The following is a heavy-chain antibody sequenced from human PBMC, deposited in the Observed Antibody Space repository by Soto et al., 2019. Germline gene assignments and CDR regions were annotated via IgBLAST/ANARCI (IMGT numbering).Heavy chain of an antibody. CDR1: GFSLSTSGVG. V-gene: IGHV2-5*02. CDR3: AHKLTIFGPYFDY. D-gene: IGHD3-3*01. Sequence: QITLKESGPTLVKPTQTLTLTCTSSGFSLSTSGVGVTWIRQPPGKALEGLALIYWDDDKRYNPSLKSRVTITKDTSNNRVVLTMTNMDSVGTGTYHCAHKLTIFGPYFDYWGQGALVTVSS. J-gene: IGHJ4*02. CDR2: IYWDDDK.